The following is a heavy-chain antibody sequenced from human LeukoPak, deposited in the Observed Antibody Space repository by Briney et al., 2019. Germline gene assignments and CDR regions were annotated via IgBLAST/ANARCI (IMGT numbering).Heavy chain of an antibody. Sequence: SETLSLTCAVSGYSISSGYYWGWIRQPPGKGLEWIGSIYHSGSTSYTPSLKSRVTISVDTSKNQFSLKLSSVTAADTAVYYCASVAAAGNVDYWGQGTLVTVSS. V-gene: IGHV4-38-2*01. J-gene: IGHJ4*02. D-gene: IGHD6-13*01. CDR3: ASVAAAGNVDY. CDR1: GYSISSGYY. CDR2: IYHSGST.